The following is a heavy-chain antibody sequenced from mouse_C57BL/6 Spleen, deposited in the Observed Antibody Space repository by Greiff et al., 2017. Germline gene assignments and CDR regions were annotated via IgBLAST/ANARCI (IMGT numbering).Heavy chain of an antibody. J-gene: IGHJ3*01. D-gene: IGHD1-1*01. CDR3: TRLRDSDYYGSSGFAH. Sequence: VQLQQSGAELVRPGASVTLSCKASGYTFTDYEMHWVKQTPVHGLEWIGAIDPETGGTAYNQKFKGKAILPADKSSSTAYMGLRSLTSEDSAVYYCTRLRDSDYYGSSGFAHWGQGTLVTVSA. CDR2: IDPETGGT. CDR1: GYTFTDYE. V-gene: IGHV1-15*01.